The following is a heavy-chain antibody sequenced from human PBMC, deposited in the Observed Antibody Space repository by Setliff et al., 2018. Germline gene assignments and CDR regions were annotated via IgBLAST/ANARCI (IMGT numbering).Heavy chain of an antibody. CDR3: VRDTTSGWMLTN. D-gene: IGHD6-25*01. J-gene: IGHJ4*02. Sequence: GGSLRLSCAASGFTFSNYAMAWVRQAPGKGLEWVSAISGSGDSTYYADSVRGRFTISRDNARDSLYLQMNSLRAEDTAVYYCVRDTTSGWMLTNWGQGTLVTVSS. CDR1: GFTFSNYA. CDR2: ISGSGDST. V-gene: IGHV3-21*01.